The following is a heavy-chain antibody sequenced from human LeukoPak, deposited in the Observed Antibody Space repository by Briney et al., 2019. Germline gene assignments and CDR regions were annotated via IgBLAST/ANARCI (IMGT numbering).Heavy chain of an antibody. Sequence: GTSVKVSCKASGFTFTSSAVQWVRQARGQRLEWIGWIVVGSGNTNYAQKFQERVTITRDMSTSTAYMELSSLRSEDTAVYYCANIPMRPVVPAKLTTFDYWGQGTLVTVSS. D-gene: IGHD2-2*01. V-gene: IGHV1-58*01. CDR3: ANIPMRPVVPAKLTTFDY. CDR2: IVVGSGNT. CDR1: GFTFTSSA. J-gene: IGHJ4*02.